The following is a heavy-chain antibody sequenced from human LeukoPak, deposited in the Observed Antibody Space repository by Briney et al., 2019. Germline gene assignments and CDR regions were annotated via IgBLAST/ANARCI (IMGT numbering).Heavy chain of an antibody. CDR2: ISSSGSTI. D-gene: IGHD5-12*01. V-gene: IGHV3-11*01. Sequence: PGGSLRLSCAASGFTFSDHYMSWIRQAPGKGLEWLSYISSSGSTIYYADSVKGRFTISRDNAKNLLYLQMNTLRAEDTAVYYCARDRAGYVSYVIDYWGQGTLVTVSS. CDR3: ARDRAGYVSYVIDY. CDR1: GFTFSDHY. J-gene: IGHJ4*02.